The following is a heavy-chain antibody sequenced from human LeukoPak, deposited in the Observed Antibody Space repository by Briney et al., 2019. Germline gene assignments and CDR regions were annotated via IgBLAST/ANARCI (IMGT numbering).Heavy chain of an antibody. J-gene: IGHJ4*02. CDR3: AKATRIVGAATAFDY. CDR2: ISGSGGST. CDR1: GFTFSSYA. V-gene: IGHV3-23*01. Sequence: PGGSLRLSCAASGFTFSSYAMSWVRQAPGKGLEWVSAISGSGGSTYYADSVKGRFTISRDNSKNTLYLQMNSLRAEDTAVYYCAKATRIVGAATAFDYWGQGTLVTVSS. D-gene: IGHD1-26*01.